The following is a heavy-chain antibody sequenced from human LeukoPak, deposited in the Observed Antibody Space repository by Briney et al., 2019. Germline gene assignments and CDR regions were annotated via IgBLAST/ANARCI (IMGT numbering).Heavy chain of an antibody. J-gene: IGHJ4*02. CDR3: ARVALVSGPSYGSESEAADY. Sequence: PGGSLRLSCGASGFIFNTYDMNWVRQAPGKGLEWVSYISSSSSTIYYADSVKGRFTISRDNAKNSLYLQMNSLRAEDTAVYYCARVALVSGPSYGSESEAADYWGQGTLVTVSS. CDR1: GFIFNTYD. D-gene: IGHD3-10*01. CDR2: ISSSSSTI. V-gene: IGHV3-48*01.